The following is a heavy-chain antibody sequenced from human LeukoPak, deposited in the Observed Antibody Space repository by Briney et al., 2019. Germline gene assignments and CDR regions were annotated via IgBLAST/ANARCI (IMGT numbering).Heavy chain of an antibody. CDR2: INPNSGGT. V-gene: IGHV1-2*06. J-gene: IGHJ4*02. CDR1: GYTFTGYY. D-gene: IGHD3-16*01. CDR3: ARGFGGNPPQGPFFDY. Sequence: GASVKVSCKASGYTFTGYYMHWVRQAPGQGLEWMGRINPNSGGTNYAQKFQGRVTMTRDTSISTAYMELSRLRSGDTAVYYCARGFGGNPPQGPFFDYWGQGTLVTVSS.